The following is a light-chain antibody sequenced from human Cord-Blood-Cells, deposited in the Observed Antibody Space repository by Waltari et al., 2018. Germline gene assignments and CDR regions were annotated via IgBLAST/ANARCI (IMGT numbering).Light chain of an antibody. CDR3: CSYAGSSTSV. CDR2: EGS. Sequence: QSALTQPASVSGSPGQSITISCTGTSSDVGSYNLVSWCQQHPGKAPKLMIYEGSKRPSGVSNRFSGSKSGNTASLTISGLQAEDEADYYCCSYAGSSTSVFGGGTKLTVI. J-gene: IGLJ3*02. CDR1: SSDVGSYNL. V-gene: IGLV2-23*01.